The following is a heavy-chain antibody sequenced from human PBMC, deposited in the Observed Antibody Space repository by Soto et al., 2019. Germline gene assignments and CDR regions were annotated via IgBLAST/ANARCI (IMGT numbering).Heavy chain of an antibody. CDR1: GFTFRSYW. V-gene: IGHV3-7*01. CDR3: ARVTSYASGSDLGY. CDR2: IKQDGSEK. D-gene: IGHD3-10*01. Sequence: LRLSCAASGFTFRSYWMSWVRQAPGKGLEWVANIKQDGSEKYYVDSVKGRFTISRDNAKNSLYLQMNSLRAEDTAVYYCARVTSYASGSDLGYWGQGTLVTVSS. J-gene: IGHJ4*02.